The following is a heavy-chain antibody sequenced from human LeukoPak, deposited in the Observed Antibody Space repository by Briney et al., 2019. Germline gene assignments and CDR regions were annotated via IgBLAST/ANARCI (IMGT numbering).Heavy chain of an antibody. V-gene: IGHV1-18*01. CDR1: GYTFTSYG. D-gene: IGHD2-15*01. Sequence: ASVKVSCKASGYTFTSYGISWVRQAPGQGLEWMGWISAYNGNTNYAQKLRGRVTMTTDTSTSTAYMELRSLRSDDTAVYYCARDEGYCSGGSCHDPFDYWGQGTLVTVSS. CDR2: ISAYNGNT. CDR3: ARDEGYCSGGSCHDPFDY. J-gene: IGHJ4*02.